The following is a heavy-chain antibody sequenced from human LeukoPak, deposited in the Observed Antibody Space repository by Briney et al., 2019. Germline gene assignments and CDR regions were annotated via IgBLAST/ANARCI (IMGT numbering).Heavy chain of an antibody. Sequence: ASVKVSCKASGYTFTGYYIHWVRQALGQGLECMGWINPNSGRTNYAQKFQGRVTMTRDTSISTAYMELSRLRSDDTAVYYCARGGSGSYFSWLDPWGQGTLVTVSS. CDR2: INPNSGRT. CDR3: ARGGSGSYFSWLDP. D-gene: IGHD3-10*01. J-gene: IGHJ5*02. CDR1: GYTFTGYY. V-gene: IGHV1-2*02.